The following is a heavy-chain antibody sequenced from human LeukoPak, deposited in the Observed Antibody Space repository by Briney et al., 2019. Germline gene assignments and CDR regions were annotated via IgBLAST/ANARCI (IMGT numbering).Heavy chain of an antibody. D-gene: IGHD6-13*01. CDR2: IYYSGST. CDR1: GGSISSGGYY. Sequence: SSETLCLTCTVSGGSISSGGYYWGWIRQHPGKGLEWIGYIYYSGSTYYNPSLKSRVTISVDTSKNQFSLKLSSVTAADTAVYYCAGSSSWYDSFDYWGQGTLVTVSS. J-gene: IGHJ4*02. V-gene: IGHV4-31*03. CDR3: AGSSSWYDSFDY.